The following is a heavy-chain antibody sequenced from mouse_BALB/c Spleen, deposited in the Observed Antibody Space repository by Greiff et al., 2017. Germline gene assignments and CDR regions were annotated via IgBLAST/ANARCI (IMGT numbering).Heavy chain of an antibody. Sequence: EVQLVESGGGLVQPGGSLKLSCAASGFTFSSYGMSWVRQTPDKRLELVATINSNGGSTYYPDSVKGRFTISRDNAKNTLYLQMSSLKSEDTATYYCARGFYYDYPWFAYWGQGTLVTVSA. V-gene: IGHV5-6-3*01. J-gene: IGHJ3*01. D-gene: IGHD2-4*01. CDR2: INSNGGST. CDR3: ARGFYYDYPWFAY. CDR1: GFTFSSYG.